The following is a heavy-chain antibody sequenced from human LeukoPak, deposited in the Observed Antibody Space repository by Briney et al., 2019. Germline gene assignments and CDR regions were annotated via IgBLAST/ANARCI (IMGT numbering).Heavy chain of an antibody. CDR3: AKHMRATNTYPLFGLDV. D-gene: IGHD1-26*01. J-gene: IGHJ6*02. CDR2: INWNGGGT. Sequence: SLRLSCAATVFTFKDYVMHWVRQPPGKGLEGGSSINWNGGGTDYADSVKGRFTISRDNAKNSLYLQLSSLRPEDTDLYYCAKHMRATNTYPLFGLDVWGQGTTVTVSS. V-gene: IGHV3-9*01. CDR1: VFTFKDYV.